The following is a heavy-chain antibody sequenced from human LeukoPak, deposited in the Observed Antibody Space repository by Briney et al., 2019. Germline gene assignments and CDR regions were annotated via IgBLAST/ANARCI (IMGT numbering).Heavy chain of an antibody. CDR3: ARGAWRIAAFFDY. CDR1: GFTFSDYN. D-gene: IGHD6-6*01. J-gene: IGHJ4*02. V-gene: IGHV3-11*01. Sequence: GSLRLSCAASGFTFSDYNMGWVRQAPGKGLEWVSYISSSDNIIYYADSVKGRFTISRDNAKNSLSLQMNSLRGDDTAVYYCARGAWRIAAFFDYWGQGTLVTVSS. CDR2: ISSSDNII.